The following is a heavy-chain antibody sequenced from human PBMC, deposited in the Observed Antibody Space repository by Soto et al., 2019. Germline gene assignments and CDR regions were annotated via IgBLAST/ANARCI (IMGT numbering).Heavy chain of an antibody. Sequence: SVKVSCKASGGTFSSYAISWVRQAPGQGLEWMGGIIPIFGTANYAQKFQGRVTITADGSTSTAYMELSSLRSEDTAVYYCARDIGRGNYYYYGMDVWGQGTTVTVSS. CDR3: ARDIGRGNYYYYGMDV. D-gene: IGHD1-26*01. V-gene: IGHV1-69*13. J-gene: IGHJ6*02. CDR2: IIPIFGTA. CDR1: GGTFSSYA.